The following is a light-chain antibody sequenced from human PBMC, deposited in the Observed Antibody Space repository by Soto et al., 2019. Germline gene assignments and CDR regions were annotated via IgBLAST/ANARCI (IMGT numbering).Light chain of an antibody. V-gene: IGKV3-11*01. Sequence: EIVLTQSPATLSLSPGERATLSCRASQSVSSYLAWYQQKPGQAPRLLIYDASNRATGIPARFIGSGYGTDFTLTISSLEPEDFAVYYCQQRSNWPWTFGQGTKVEIK. CDR2: DAS. CDR1: QSVSSY. CDR3: QQRSNWPWT. J-gene: IGKJ1*01.